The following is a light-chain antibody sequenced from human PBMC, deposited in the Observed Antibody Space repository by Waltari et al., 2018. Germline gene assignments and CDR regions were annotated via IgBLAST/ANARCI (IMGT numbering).Light chain of an antibody. CDR2: EVT. V-gene: IGLV2-14*01. CDR3: TSYTSTSTLV. Sequence: QSALTQPASVSGSPGQSITISCTGTSSDVGGYNFVSWYQQHPGKPPKRMIYEVTNRPSGVSDRLSGSKSGNTASLTISGLQVEDEADYYCTSYTSTSTLVFGGGTKLTVL. J-gene: IGLJ2*01. CDR1: SSDVGGYNF.